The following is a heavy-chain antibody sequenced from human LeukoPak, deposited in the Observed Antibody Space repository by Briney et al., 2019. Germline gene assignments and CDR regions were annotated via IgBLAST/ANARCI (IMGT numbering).Heavy chain of an antibody. D-gene: IGHD3-10*01. Sequence: EASVKVSCKASGYTFTSYAMHWVRQAPGQRLEWMGWINAGNGNTKYSQKFQGRVTITRDTSASTAYMELSSLRSEDTAVYYCASQEGSSGSYYYYYYGMDVWGQGTTVTVSS. J-gene: IGHJ6*02. CDR1: GYTFTSYA. CDR2: INAGNGNT. V-gene: IGHV1-3*01. CDR3: ASQEGSSGSYYYYYYGMDV.